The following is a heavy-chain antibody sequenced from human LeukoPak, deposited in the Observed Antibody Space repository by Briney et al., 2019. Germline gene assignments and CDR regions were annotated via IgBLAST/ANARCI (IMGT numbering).Heavy chain of an antibody. CDR3: AVAYYYGSGDAFDI. CDR2: INSDSNYI. CDR1: GFTFRSYS. Sequence: PGGSLRLSCAASGFTFRSYSMNWVRQLQGRGLGWVSPINSDSNYIYYADSVQGRFTISRDNAKNSLYLQMNSLRAEDTAVYYCAVAYYYGSGDAFDIWGQGTKVTVSS. V-gene: IGHV3-21*01. D-gene: IGHD3-10*01. J-gene: IGHJ3*02.